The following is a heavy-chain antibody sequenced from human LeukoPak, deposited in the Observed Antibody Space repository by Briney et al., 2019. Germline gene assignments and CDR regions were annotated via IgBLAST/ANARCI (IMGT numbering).Heavy chain of an antibody. Sequence: PGGSLRLSCAASGFTFSSYGMHWVRQAPGKGLEWVAVISYDGSKKYYADSVKGRITISRDNSKNTLYLQMNSLRAEDTAVYYCARGKPGYCSSTSCYKGSDYYYYMDVWGKGTTVTVSS. CDR2: ISYDGSKK. D-gene: IGHD2-2*02. CDR3: ARGKPGYCSSTSCYKGSDYYYYMDV. CDR1: GFTFSSYG. J-gene: IGHJ6*03. V-gene: IGHV3-30*03.